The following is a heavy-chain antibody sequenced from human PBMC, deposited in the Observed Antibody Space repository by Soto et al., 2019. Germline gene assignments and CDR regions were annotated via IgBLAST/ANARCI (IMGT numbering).Heavy chain of an antibody. V-gene: IGHV1-69*06. CDR2: IIPIFGTA. D-gene: IGHD3-16*01. J-gene: IGHJ6*02. Sequence: SVKVSCKASGGTFSSYAISWVRQAPGQGLEWMGGIIPIFGTANYAQKFQGRVTITADKSTSTAYMELSSLRSEDKAVYYCARVYDYVWGRTTAYYYYGMDVWGQGTTVTVSS. CDR3: ARVYDYVWGRTTAYYYYGMDV. CDR1: GGTFSSYA.